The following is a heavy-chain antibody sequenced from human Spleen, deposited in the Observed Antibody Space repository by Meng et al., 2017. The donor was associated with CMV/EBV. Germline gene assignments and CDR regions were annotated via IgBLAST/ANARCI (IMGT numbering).Heavy chain of an antibody. Sequence: GESLKISCAASGFTFSSYGMHWVRQAPGKGLEWVAFIRYDGSNKYYADSVKGRFTISRDNSKNSLYLQMTSLRAEDTALYFCAKDARGGTHYYNNFDYWGQGTLVTVSS. CDR3: AKDARGGTHYYNNFDY. CDR1: GFTFSSYG. J-gene: IGHJ4*02. D-gene: IGHD3-10*01. V-gene: IGHV3-30*02. CDR2: IRYDGSNK.